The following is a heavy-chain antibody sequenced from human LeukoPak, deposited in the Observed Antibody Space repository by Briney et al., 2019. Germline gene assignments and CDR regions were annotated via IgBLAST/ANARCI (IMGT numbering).Heavy chain of an antibody. CDR2: IIPIFGTA. CDR1: GYTFTGYY. V-gene: IGHV1-69*05. CDR3: ASDGPCTNGVCYGFWFDP. Sequence: SVKVSCKASGYTFTGYYMHWVRQAPGQGLEWMGRIIPIFGTANYAQKFQGRVTITTDESTSTAYMELSSLRSEDTAVYYCASDGPCTNGVCYGFWFDPWGQGTLVTVSS. D-gene: IGHD2-8*01. J-gene: IGHJ5*02.